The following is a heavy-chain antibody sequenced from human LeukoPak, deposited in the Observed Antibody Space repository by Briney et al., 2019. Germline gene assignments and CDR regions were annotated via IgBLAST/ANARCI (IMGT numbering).Heavy chain of an antibody. CDR2: IIPIFDIT. CDR3: ARDLYSGSYRLDY. Sequence: SVKVSCKASGYTFTSYGISWVRQAPGQGLEWMGGIIPIFDITNYAQKFQGRVTLTADESTSTAYMELSSLRSDDTAVYYCARDLYSGSYRLDYWGQGTLVTVSS. J-gene: IGHJ4*02. V-gene: IGHV1-69*13. CDR1: GYTFTSYG. D-gene: IGHD1-26*01.